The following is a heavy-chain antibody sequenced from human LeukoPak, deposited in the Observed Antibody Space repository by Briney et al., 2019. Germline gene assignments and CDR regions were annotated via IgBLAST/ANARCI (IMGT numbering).Heavy chain of an antibody. Sequence: SQTLSLTCTVSGGSITSDGSYWSWVRQHPGTGLEWIGYIYYSGSTYYNPSLKSRVTISLDTSKNQFSLKLTSVTAADTAVYYCARDSGYNWNYVFDYWGQGTRLTVSS. D-gene: IGHD1-7*01. J-gene: IGHJ4*02. V-gene: IGHV4-31*03. CDR1: GGSITSDGSY. CDR2: IYYSGST. CDR3: ARDSGYNWNYVFDY.